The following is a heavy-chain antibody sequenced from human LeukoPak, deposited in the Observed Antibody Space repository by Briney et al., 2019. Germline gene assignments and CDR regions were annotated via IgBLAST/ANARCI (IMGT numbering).Heavy chain of an antibody. Sequence: SETQSLTCAVYGGSFSGYYWSWIRQPPGKGLEWIGEINHSGSTNYNPSLKSRVTISVDTSKNQFPLKLSSVTAADTAVYYCARLGLRYSYGSRNWFDPWGQGTLVTVSS. CDR2: INHSGST. CDR3: ARLGLRYSYGSRNWFDP. D-gene: IGHD5-18*01. J-gene: IGHJ5*02. CDR1: GGSFSGYY. V-gene: IGHV4-34*01.